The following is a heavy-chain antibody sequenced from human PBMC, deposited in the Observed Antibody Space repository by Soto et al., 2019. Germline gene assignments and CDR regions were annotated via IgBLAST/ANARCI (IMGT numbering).Heavy chain of an antibody. CDR1: GGSFSGYY. Sequence: SETLSLTCAVYGGSFSGYYWSWTSQPPGKGLEWIGEINHSGSTNYNPSLKSRVTISVDTSKNQFSLKLSSVTAAATAVYYCARRAYAYYYDSSGYYYRVGNWFDPWGQGTLVTVSS. CDR2: INHSGST. J-gene: IGHJ5*02. D-gene: IGHD3-22*01. V-gene: IGHV4-34*01. CDR3: ARRAYAYYYDSSGYYYRVGNWFDP.